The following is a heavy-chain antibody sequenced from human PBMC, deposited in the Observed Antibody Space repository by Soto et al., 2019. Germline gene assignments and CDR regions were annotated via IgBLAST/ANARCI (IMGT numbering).Heavy chain of an antibody. CDR3: ARRLGSYYYGMDV. V-gene: IGHV1-18*01. CDR1: GYTFTSYG. Sequence: ASVEVSCKASGYTFTSYGISWVRQAPGQGLEWMGWISTYNGNTNYAQKLQGRVIMTTDTSTNTAYMDLRSLTSDDTAVYFCARRLGSYYYGMDVWGQGTTVTVSS. J-gene: IGHJ6*02. D-gene: IGHD3-16*01. CDR2: ISTYNGNT.